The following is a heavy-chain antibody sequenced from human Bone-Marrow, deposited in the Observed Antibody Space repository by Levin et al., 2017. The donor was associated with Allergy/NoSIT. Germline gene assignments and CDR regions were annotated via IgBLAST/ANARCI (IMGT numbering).Heavy chain of an antibody. CDR3: GRGGAATGYHY. J-gene: IGHJ4*02. V-gene: IGHV1-18*01. CDR1: GYTFTSYD. D-gene: IGHD6-13*01. Sequence: GASVKVSCKASGYTFTSYDISWVRQAPGQGLEWMGWISGYNGNTNYAQKVQGRVTMTTDTSTTTAYMELRSLRSDDTAVYYCGRGGAATGYHYWGQGTLVTVSS. CDR2: ISGYNGNT.